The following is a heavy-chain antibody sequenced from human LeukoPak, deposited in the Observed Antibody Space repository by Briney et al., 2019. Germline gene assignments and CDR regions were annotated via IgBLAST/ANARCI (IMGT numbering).Heavy chain of an antibody. CDR1: GYTFTGYY. CDR3: AIRYCGGDCYFVWLYAFDI. V-gene: IGHV1-2*02. J-gene: IGHJ3*02. D-gene: IGHD2-21*02. Sequence: ASVKVSCKASGYTFTGYYMHWVRQAPGQGLEWMGWINPNSGGTNYAQKFQGRVTMTRDMSISTAYMELSRLRSDDTAVYYCAIRYCGGDCYFVWLYAFDIWGQGTMVTVSS. CDR2: INPNSGGT.